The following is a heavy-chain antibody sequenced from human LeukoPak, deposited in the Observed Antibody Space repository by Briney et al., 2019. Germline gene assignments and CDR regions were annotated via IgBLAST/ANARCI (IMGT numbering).Heavy chain of an antibody. J-gene: IGHJ6*02. CDR1: GYTFTSYG. D-gene: IGHD2-2*02. CDR3: ARDQPSCSGPSCYTYYYYGMDV. Sequence: GASVKVSCKASGYTFTSYGVSWVRQAPGQALEWLGWIGASNGYTNYAQKVQGRVTLTTDTSTRTAYMELRSLRSDDTAVYYCARDQPSCSGPSCYTYYYYGMDVWGQGTTVTVSS. V-gene: IGHV1-18*01. CDR2: IGASNGYT.